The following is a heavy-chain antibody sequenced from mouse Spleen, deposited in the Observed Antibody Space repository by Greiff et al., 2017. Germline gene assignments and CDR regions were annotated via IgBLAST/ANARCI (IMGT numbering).Heavy chain of an antibody. Sequence: EVKLVESGGGLVKPGGSLKLSCAASGFTFSSYTMSWVRQTPEKRLEWVATISSGGSYTYYPDSVKGRFTISRDNAKNTLYLQMSSLKSEDTAMYYCTRDEGYWGQGTTLTVSS. CDR2: ISSGGSYT. J-gene: IGHJ2*01. V-gene: IGHV5-6-4*01. CDR1: GFTFSSYT. CDR3: TRDEGY.